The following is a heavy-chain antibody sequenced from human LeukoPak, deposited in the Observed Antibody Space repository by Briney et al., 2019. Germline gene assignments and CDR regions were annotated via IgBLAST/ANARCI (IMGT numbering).Heavy chain of an antibody. CDR1: GFTFSNYW. J-gene: IGHJ5*02. CDR3: ASHAYCSSTSCKYNWFDP. D-gene: IGHD2-2*01. Sequence: PGGSLRLSCAASGFTFSNYWMHWVRQAPGKGLVWVSCISFDGSTTYADSVKGRFTISRDNAKNSLYLQMNSLRAEDTAVNYCASHAYCSSTSCKYNWFDPWGQGTLVTVSS. V-gene: IGHV3-74*01. CDR2: ISFDGST.